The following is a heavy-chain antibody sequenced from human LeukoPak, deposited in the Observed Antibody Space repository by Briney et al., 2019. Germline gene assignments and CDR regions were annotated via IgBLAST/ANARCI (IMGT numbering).Heavy chain of an antibody. CDR2: ISSSSSYI. J-gene: IGHJ6*02. CDR1: GFTFSSYS. Sequence: GGSLRLSCAASGFTFSSYSMNWVRQAPGKGLEWVSSISSSSSYIYYADSVKGRFTISRDNAKNSLYLQMNSLRAEDTAVYYCARDRDIVVVPAAIMYYYYGMDVWGQGTTVTVSS. CDR3: ARDRDIVVVPAAIMYYYYGMDV. V-gene: IGHV3-21*01. D-gene: IGHD2-2*01.